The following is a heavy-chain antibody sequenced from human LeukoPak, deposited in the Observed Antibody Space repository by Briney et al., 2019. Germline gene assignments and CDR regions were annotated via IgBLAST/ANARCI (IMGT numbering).Heavy chain of an antibody. CDR2: IIPIFGTA. CDR1: GGTFSSYA. D-gene: IGHD6-13*01. J-gene: IGHJ4*02. Sequence: GASVKVSCKASGGTFSSYAISWVRQAPGQGLEWMGGIIPIFGTANYAQKFQGRVTITTDESTSTAYMELSSLRSEDTAVYYCARSTGYSSSWYVNFDYWGQGTLVTVSS. CDR3: ARSTGYSSSWYVNFDY. V-gene: IGHV1-69*05.